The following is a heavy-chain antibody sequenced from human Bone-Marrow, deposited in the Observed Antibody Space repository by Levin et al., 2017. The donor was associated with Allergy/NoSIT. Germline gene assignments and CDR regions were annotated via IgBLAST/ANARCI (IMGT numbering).Heavy chain of an antibody. Sequence: SETLSLTCTVSGGSISSYYWSWIRQPPGKGLEWIGYIYYSGSTNYNPSLKSRVTISVDTSKNQFSLKLSSVTAADTAVYYCASIAVAGTGLGNWFDPWGQGTLVTVSS. V-gene: IGHV4-59*01. J-gene: IGHJ5*02. CDR2: IYYSGST. CDR3: ASIAVAGTGLGNWFDP. D-gene: IGHD6-19*01. CDR1: GGSISSYY.